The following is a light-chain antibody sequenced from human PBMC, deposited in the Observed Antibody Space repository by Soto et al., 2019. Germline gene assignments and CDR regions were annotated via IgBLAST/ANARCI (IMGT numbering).Light chain of an antibody. V-gene: IGLV2-14*01. J-gene: IGLJ1*01. CDR2: EVS. CDR3: SSYTSCSTLV. Sequence: QSLLTQPASVSGSPGQSITISCTGTSSDVGGYNYVSWYQQHPGKAPKLMIYEVSNRPSGVSNRFSGSKSGNTASLTISGLQADDEADYYCSSYTSCSTLVFGTGTKLTVL. CDR1: SSDVGGYNY.